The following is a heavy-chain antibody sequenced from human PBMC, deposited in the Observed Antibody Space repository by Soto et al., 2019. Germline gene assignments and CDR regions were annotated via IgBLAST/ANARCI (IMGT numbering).Heavy chain of an antibody. V-gene: IGHV5-10-1*01. J-gene: IGHJ6*02. CDR3: ASSVTPHYGMDV. D-gene: IGHD4-4*01. CDR2: IDPSDSYT. CDR1: GYSFTSYW. Sequence: PGESLNISCKGSGYSFTSYWISWVRQMPGKGLEWMGRIDPSDSYTNYSPSFQGHVTISADKSISTAYLQWSSLKASDTAMYYCASSVTPHYGMDVWGQGTTVTVSS.